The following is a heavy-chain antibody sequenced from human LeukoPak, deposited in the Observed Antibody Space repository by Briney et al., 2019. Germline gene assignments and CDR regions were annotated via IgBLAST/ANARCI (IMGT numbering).Heavy chain of an antibody. D-gene: IGHD3-22*01. Sequence: GGSLRLSCAASGFTFSSYGMHWVRQAPGKGLEWVAVISYDGSNKYYADSVKGRFTISRDNSKNTLYLQMNSLRAEDTAVYYCARDFRYYDSSGYSWGQGTLVTVSS. V-gene: IGHV3-30*03. CDR3: ARDFRYYDSSGYS. CDR2: ISYDGSNK. J-gene: IGHJ5*02. CDR1: GFTFSSYG.